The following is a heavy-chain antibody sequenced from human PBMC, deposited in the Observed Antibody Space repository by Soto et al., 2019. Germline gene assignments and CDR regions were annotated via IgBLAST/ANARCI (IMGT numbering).Heavy chain of an antibody. CDR2: IHENGHFK. V-gene: IGHV3-7*03. J-gene: IGHJ4*02. CDR1: GSSFSSYS. CDR3: GRDEGVPISDRFDY. Sequence: PGGSLRLSCSASGSSFSSYSMSWIRQAPGKGLEWLAHIHENGHFKFYVDSVKGRLTISRDDPLNSLYLQMNTLRAEATAADYCGRDEGVPISDRFDYWGQGTLVTVSS. D-gene: IGHD3-3*02.